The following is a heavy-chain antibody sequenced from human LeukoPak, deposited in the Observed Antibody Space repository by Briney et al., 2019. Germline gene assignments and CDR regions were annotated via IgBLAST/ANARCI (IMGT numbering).Heavy chain of an antibody. J-gene: IGHJ4*02. CDR3: AKSHVTTATGTGRYFDY. CDR1: GFTFSSYA. CDR2: ISVGSDVI. D-gene: IGHD1-1*01. Sequence: GGSLRLSCAASGFTFSSYAMSWVRQAPGKGLEWVSAISVGSDVIYYADSVKGRFTISRDNSKNMVYLQMDSLRAEDTAVYYCAKSHVTTATGTGRYFDYWGQGTLVTVSS. V-gene: IGHV3-23*01.